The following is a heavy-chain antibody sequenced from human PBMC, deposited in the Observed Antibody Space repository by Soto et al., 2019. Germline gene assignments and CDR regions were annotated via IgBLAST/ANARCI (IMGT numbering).Heavy chain of an antibody. CDR2: IWYDGSNK. V-gene: IGHV3-33*01. Sequence: GGSLRLSCAASGFTFSSYGMHWVRQAPGKGLEWVAVIWYDGSNKYYADSVKGRFTISRDNSKNTLYLQMNSLSAEDTAVYYFSRDGDFWSHFNWFDPWGQGTLVTVSS. CDR1: GFTFSSYG. J-gene: IGHJ5*02. D-gene: IGHD3-3*01. CDR3: SRDGDFWSHFNWFDP.